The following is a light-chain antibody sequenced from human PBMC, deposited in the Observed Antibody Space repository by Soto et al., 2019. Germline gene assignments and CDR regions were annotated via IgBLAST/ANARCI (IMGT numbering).Light chain of an antibody. CDR2: WAS. CDR1: RSVLYKSNNKNY. J-gene: IGKJ1*01. CDR3: QQYNSYSPWT. V-gene: IGKV4-1*01. Sequence: DIVMTQSPDSLAVSLGERATMNCKCSRSVLYKSNNKNYLAWYQQKPGQPPKLLIYWASTRESGVPDRFSGSGSGTEFTLTISSLQPDDFATYYCQQYNSYSPWTFGQGSKVDIK.